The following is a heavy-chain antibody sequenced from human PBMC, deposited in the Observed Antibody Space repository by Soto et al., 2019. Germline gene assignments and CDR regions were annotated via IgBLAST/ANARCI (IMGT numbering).Heavy chain of an antibody. J-gene: IGHJ5*02. CDR2: INHRGSA. CDR3: ARTDIVTTNCVDP. V-gene: IGHV4-34*02. Sequence: QVHLQQWGAGLLKPSETLSLTCAVYGESFIGYYWTWIRQPPGKGLAWIGEINHRGSANYNPSLKSRVTISVDTSNNQFSLKLSSVTAADTSVYYCARTDIVTTNCVDPWGQGTLVTVSS. D-gene: IGHD5-12*01. CDR1: GESFIGYY.